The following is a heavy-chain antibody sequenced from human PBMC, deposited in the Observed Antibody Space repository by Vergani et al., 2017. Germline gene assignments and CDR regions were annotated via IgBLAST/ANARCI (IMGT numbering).Heavy chain of an antibody. V-gene: IGHV3-49*04. CDR2: IRSKAYGGTT. CDR1: GFTFGDYA. CDR3: AKIAAAAFTGYYYYMDV. Sequence: EVQLVESGGGLVQPGRSLRLSCTASGFTFGDYAMSWVRQAPGKGLEWVGFIRSKAYGGTTEYAASVKGRFTISRDDSKSIAYLQMNSLKTEDTAVYYCAKIAAAAFTGYYYYMDVWGKGTTVTVSS. J-gene: IGHJ6*03. D-gene: IGHD6-13*01.